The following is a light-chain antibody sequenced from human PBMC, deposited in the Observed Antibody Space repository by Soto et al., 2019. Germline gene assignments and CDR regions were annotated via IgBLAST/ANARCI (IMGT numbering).Light chain of an antibody. CDR3: SSYAGNTTWV. Sequence: QSALTQPPSASGSPGQSVTISCTGTSSDVGGYNYVSWYQQHPGKAPKLMIYEVIKRPSGVPDRFSGSKSGNTASLTVSGLQAADEEDYFCSSYAGNTTWVFGGGTKLTVL. V-gene: IGLV2-8*01. J-gene: IGLJ3*02. CDR1: SSDVGGYNY. CDR2: EVI.